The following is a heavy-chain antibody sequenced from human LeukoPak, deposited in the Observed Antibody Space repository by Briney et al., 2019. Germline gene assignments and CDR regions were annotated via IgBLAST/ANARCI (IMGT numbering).Heavy chain of an antibody. CDR1: GASITNDDYY. Sequence: SETLSLTCTVSGASITNDDYYWSWIRQHPGKGLKWIGYIYFSGSTYYNPTLKSRASVSVDTSKSQFSLRLTSVTAADTAVYYCARRAPFSNWFDPWGQGTLVIVSS. J-gene: IGHJ5*02. D-gene: IGHD2-2*01. CDR3: ARRAPFSNWFDP. V-gene: IGHV4-31*03. CDR2: IYFSGST.